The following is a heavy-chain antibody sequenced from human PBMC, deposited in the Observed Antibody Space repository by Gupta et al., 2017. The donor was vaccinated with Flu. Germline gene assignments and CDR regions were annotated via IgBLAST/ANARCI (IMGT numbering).Heavy chain of an antibody. D-gene: IGHD3-10*02. CDR2: IDTTGST. CDR3: ARGGEAIQESDYVRDGNCYYSLHV. J-gene: IGHJ6*02. Sequence: QVRLQESGPGLVKPSDTLSLTCSVSGGSISTYYWSWIRQPAGKGLEWIGRIDTTGSTKYNPSLESRVTMSVDTSKNQFSLKLNSVTAADTAVYYCARGGEAIQESDYVRDGNCYYSLHVWGQGTTVIVSS. V-gene: IGHV4-4*07. CDR1: GGSISTYY.